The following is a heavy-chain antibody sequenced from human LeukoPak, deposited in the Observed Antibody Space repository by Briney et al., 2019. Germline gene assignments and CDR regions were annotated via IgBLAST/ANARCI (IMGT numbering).Heavy chain of an antibody. D-gene: IGHD2-21*02. V-gene: IGHV4-34*01. Sequence: SETLSLTCAGYGGSFSGYYWSWIRQPPGKGLEWIGEINHSGSTNYNPSLKSRVTISVDTSKNQFSLKLSSVTAADTAVYYCAAYCGGDCLENAKGSDAFDIWGQGTMVTVSS. J-gene: IGHJ3*02. CDR2: INHSGST. CDR3: AAYCGGDCLENAKGSDAFDI. CDR1: GGSFSGYY.